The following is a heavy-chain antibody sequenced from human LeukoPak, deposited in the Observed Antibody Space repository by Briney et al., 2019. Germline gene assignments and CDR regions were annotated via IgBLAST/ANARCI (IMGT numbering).Heavy chain of an antibody. Sequence: SETLSLTCTVSGGSISSGGYYWSWIRQPPGKGLEWIGYIYHSGSTYYNPSLKSRVTISVDRSKNQFSLKLSSVTAADTAVYYCAGFRGAGNFDYWGQGTLVTVSS. D-gene: IGHD6-13*01. CDR3: AGFRGAGNFDY. CDR2: IYHSGST. J-gene: IGHJ4*02. CDR1: GGSISSGGYY. V-gene: IGHV4-30-2*01.